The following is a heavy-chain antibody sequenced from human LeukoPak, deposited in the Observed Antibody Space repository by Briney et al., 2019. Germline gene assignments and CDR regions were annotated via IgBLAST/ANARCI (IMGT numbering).Heavy chain of an antibody. J-gene: IGHJ4*02. CDR2: ISYDGSNK. CDR3: AKVVRMVPDY. Sequence: GRSLRLSCAASGFTFSSYGMHWVRQAPGKGLEWVAVISYDGSNKYYADSVKGRFTISRDNSKNTLYLQMNSLRAEDTAVYYCAKVVRMVPDYWGQGTLVTVSS. V-gene: IGHV3-30*18. D-gene: IGHD3-10*01. CDR1: GFTFSSYG.